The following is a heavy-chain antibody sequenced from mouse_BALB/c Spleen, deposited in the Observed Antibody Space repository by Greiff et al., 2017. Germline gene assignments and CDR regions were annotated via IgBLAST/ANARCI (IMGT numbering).Heavy chain of an antibody. CDR2: IWAGGST. Sequence: QVQLKESGPGLVAPSQSLSITCTVSGFSLTSYGVHWVRQPPGKGLEWLGVIWAGGSTNYNSALMSRLSISKDNSKSQVFLKMNSLQANDTAIYYCARNKLPYAMDYWGQGTSVTVSS. V-gene: IGHV2-9*02. J-gene: IGHJ4*01. CDR3: ARNKLPYAMDY. CDR1: GFSLTSYG.